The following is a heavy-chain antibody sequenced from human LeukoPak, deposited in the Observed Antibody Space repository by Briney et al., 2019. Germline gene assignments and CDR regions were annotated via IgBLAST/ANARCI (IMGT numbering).Heavy chain of an antibody. D-gene: IGHD6-6*01. CDR1: GGSFSGYY. J-gene: IGHJ4*02. V-gene: IGHV4-34*01. Sequence: PSETLSLTCAVYGGSFSGYYWSWLRQPPGKGLEWIGEINHSGSTNYNPSLKSRVTISVDTSKNQFSLKLGSVTAADTAVYYGARGEQLGPEEKWGQGTLVTVSS. CDR3: ARGEQLGPEEK. CDR2: INHSGST.